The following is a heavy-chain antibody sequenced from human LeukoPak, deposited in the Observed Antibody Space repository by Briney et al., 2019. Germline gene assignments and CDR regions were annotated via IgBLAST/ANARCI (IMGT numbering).Heavy chain of an antibody. D-gene: IGHD3-22*01. CDR1: GFTVSSNY. J-gene: IGHJ4*02. Sequence: GGSLRLSCAASGFTVSSNYMSWVRQAPGKGLEWVSVIYSGGSTYYADSVKGRFTISRDNSKNTLYLQMNSLRAEDTAVYYCARGGRPHYYDSSGHYFDYWGQGTLVTVSS. CDR3: ARGGRPHYYDSSGHYFDY. V-gene: IGHV3-53*01. CDR2: IYSGGST.